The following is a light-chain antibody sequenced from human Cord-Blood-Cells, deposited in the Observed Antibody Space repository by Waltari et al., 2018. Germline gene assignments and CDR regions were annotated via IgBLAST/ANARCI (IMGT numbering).Light chain of an antibody. J-gene: IGKJ1*01. CDR1: QSVLYSSNNKNY. CDR2: WAS. V-gene: IGKV4-1*01. Sequence: DIVMTQSPDSLAVSLGERATINCKSSQSVLYSSNNKNYLAWYQQKPGQPPKLLMYWASTRESGVPDRFSGSGSGTDFTLTISSLQADDVAVYYCQQYYSTPQTFGQGTKVEIK. CDR3: QQYYSTPQT.